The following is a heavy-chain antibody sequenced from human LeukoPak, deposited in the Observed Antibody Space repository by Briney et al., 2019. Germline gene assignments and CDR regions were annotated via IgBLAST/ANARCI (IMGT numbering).Heavy chain of an antibody. J-gene: IGHJ6*02. CDR3: ARDAIFGVVIMGYYYYGMDV. D-gene: IGHD3-3*01. CDR2: ISAYNGNT. Sequence: ASVKVSCEASGYTFTSYGISWVRQAPGQGLEWMGWISAYNGNTNYAQKLQGRVTMTTDTSTSTAYMELRSLRSDDTAVYYCARDAIFGVVIMGYYYYGMDVWGQGTTVTVSS. V-gene: IGHV1-18*01. CDR1: GYTFTSYG.